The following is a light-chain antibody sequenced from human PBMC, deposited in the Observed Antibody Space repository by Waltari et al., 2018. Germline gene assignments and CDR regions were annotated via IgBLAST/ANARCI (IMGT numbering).Light chain of an antibody. V-gene: IGKV1-NL1*01. CDR2: ASS. J-gene: IGKJ2*01. Sequence: DIQITQSPSSLSASVGDRVTITCRASQGISNSLAWYQQKPGKAPKLLLDASSTLEGGVPSRFSGSGSGTDYTLTISSLQPEDFATYYCEQYFSTPPYTFGQGTKLEI. CDR1: QGISNS. CDR3: EQYFSTPPYT.